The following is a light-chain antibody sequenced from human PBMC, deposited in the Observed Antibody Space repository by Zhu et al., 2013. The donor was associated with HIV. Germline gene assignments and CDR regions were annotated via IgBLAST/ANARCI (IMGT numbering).Light chain of an antibody. Sequence: ETVLTQSPATLSLSPGERATLPCRVSRSVNKYLAWYQQKPGQVPRLLIYDASTRATGIPARFSGSGSGTDFSLTISSLEPEDFAVYYCQQCGNWPCSFGQGTRLEI. CDR3: QQCGNWPCS. CDR2: DAS. V-gene: IGKV3-11*01. J-gene: IGKJ2*04. CDR1: RSVNKY.